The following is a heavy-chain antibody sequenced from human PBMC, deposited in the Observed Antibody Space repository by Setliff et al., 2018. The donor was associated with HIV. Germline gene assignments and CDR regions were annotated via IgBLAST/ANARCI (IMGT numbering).Heavy chain of an antibody. CDR3: ARDRYAGEIDY. D-gene: IGHD3-10*01. CDR2: IYYSGST. Sequence: PSETLSLTYTVSGGSISSGGYYWSWIRQHPGKGLEWIGYIYYSGSTYYNPSLKSRVTISVDTSKNQFSLKLSSVTAADTAVYYCARDRYAGEIDYWGQGTLVTVSS. CDR1: GGSISSGGYY. V-gene: IGHV4-31*03. J-gene: IGHJ4*02.